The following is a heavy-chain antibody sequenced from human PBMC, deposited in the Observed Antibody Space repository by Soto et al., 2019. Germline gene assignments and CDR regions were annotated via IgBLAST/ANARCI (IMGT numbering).Heavy chain of an antibody. CDR3: ASLYSGSDDY. V-gene: IGHV4-59*01. J-gene: IGHJ4*02. CDR1: GDSISPYY. Sequence: SETLSLTCTVSGDSISPYYWTWIRQPPGKGLEWIGYIYYSGSPSYNPSLKSRVTVSVDTSKNQFSLRLSSVTAADTAVYYCASLYSGSDDYWGQGTLVTVSS. CDR2: IYYSGSP. D-gene: IGHD5-12*01.